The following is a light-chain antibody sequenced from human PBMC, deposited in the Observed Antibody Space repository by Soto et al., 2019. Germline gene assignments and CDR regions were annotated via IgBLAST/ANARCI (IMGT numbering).Light chain of an antibody. CDR1: QSISTE. Sequence: EIVMTQSPATLSVSPGERATLSCRASQSISTELAWYQQKPGQPPRLLIYSASTRATGVPARFTGSGSGSDFTLTISELQSEDFAVYYCQQGHNWPLSFGQGTRLEI. J-gene: IGKJ2*01. CDR3: QQGHNWPLS. V-gene: IGKV3-15*01. CDR2: SAS.